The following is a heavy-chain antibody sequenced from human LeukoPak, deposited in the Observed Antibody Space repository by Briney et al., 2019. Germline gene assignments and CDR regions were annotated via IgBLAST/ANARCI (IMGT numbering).Heavy chain of an antibody. J-gene: IGHJ3*01. CDR1: GDSRYYHK. Sequence: PSETLSLTCTVSGDSRYYHKWNWIRQPPGKGLEWLGYIYYSGSTNYNPALKSRVTISVDTSKNQFSLKLNSVTSADTAVYYCAREWSAFDFWGQGTMVTVSS. CDR3: AREWSAFDF. V-gene: IGHV4-59*11. CDR2: IYYSGST. D-gene: IGHD3-3*01.